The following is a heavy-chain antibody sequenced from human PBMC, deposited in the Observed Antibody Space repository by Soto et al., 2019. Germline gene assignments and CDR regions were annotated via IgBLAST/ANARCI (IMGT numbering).Heavy chain of an antibody. CDR2: VSFDGSHK. CDR1: GFTFSSYA. V-gene: IGHV3-30*18. Sequence: QVQLVQSGGGVVQPGGSLRLSCAASGFTFSSYAIHWVRQAPGKGLEWVADVSFDGSHKTYAVPVRGRFTISRDNSKKTVYLQMHSLRAEDTALYYCAKLGDAVSSYFDFWGQGTQVAVSS. CDR3: AKLGDAVSSYFDF. J-gene: IGHJ5*01. D-gene: IGHD3-3*01.